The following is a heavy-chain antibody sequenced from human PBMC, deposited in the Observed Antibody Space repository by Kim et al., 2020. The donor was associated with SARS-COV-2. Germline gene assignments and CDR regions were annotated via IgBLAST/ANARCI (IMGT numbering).Heavy chain of an antibody. J-gene: IGHJ4*01. V-gene: IGHV3-30-3*01. CDR3: ASYDGSNSPPHFDY. Sequence: GGSLRLSCAASGFTFSSYAMHWVRQAPGKGLEWVAVISYDGSNKYYADSVKGRFTISRDNSKNTLYLQMNSLRAEDTAVYYCASYDGSNSPPHFDYWG. D-gene: IGHD3-3*01. CDR2: ISYDGSNK. CDR1: GFTFSSYA.